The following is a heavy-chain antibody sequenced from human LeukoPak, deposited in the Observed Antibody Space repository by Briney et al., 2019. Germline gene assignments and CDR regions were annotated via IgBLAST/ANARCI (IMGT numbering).Heavy chain of an antibody. J-gene: IGHJ4*02. CDR2: IYPGDSDT. CDR3: ATSSGYYYDY. V-gene: IGHV5-51*01. D-gene: IGHD3-22*01. CDR1: GYSFTSYW. Sequence: GESLKIYCKGSGYSFTSYWIGWVRQMPGKDLEWMGIIYPGDSDTRYSPSFQGQVTISANKSFSTAYLQWSSLKASDTAMYYCATSSGYYYDYWGQGTLVTVSS.